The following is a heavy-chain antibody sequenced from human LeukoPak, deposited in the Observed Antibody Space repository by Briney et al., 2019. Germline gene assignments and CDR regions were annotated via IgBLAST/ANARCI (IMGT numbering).Heavy chain of an antibody. V-gene: IGHV4-39*01. CDR1: GGSISSSSSY. D-gene: IGHD6-13*01. Sequence: SETLSLTCTVSGGSISSSSSYWGWIRQPPGKGLEWIAIIYYSGHTNYNPSLESRVAISVDTSKNQFSLKLTSVTAADTAVYYCARLSSTWFDYWGQGALVTVSS. CDR2: IYYSGHT. J-gene: IGHJ4*02. CDR3: ARLSSTWFDY.